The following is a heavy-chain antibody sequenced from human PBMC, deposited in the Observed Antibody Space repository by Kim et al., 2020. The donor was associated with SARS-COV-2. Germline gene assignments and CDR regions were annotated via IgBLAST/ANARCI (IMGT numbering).Heavy chain of an antibody. D-gene: IGHD3-9*01. CDR1: GFTFSSYW. CDR2: INSDGSST. Sequence: GGSLRLSCAASGFTFSSYWMHWVRQAPGKGLVWVSRINSDGSSTSYADSVKGRFTISRDNAKNTLYLQMNSLRAEDTAVYYCARESGYFDWLLKSDYYYGMDVWGQGTTVTVSS. V-gene: IGHV3-74*01. CDR3: ARESGYFDWLLKSDYYYGMDV. J-gene: IGHJ6*02.